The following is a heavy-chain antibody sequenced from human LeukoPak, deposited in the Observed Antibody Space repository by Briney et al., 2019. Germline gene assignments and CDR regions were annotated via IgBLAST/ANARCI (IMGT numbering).Heavy chain of an antibody. V-gene: IGHV4-59*01. J-gene: IGHJ4*02. D-gene: IGHD5-18*01. CDR1: GDSISSYY. CDR2: IYYTGST. CDR3: ARAQIQLWSFDY. Sequence: SETLSLTCTVSGDSISSYYWSWIRQPPGKGLEWIGYIYYTGSTNYNPSLKSRVTISVDTSKNQFSLKLNSVTAADTAVFYCARAQIQLWSFDYWGQGTLVTVSS.